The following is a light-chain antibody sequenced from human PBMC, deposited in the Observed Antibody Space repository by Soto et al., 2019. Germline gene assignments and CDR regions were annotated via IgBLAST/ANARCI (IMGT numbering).Light chain of an antibody. V-gene: IGKV1-39*01. CDR2: AAS. CDR3: QQSVSPPLT. CDR1: QSIANY. J-gene: IGKJ4*01. Sequence: DIQMTQSPSSLSASVGDRVTITCRASQSIANYLNWYQQKPGTAPKLLIFAASSLQSGVPSRLSGSGSGTDFTLTISSLQPEDFATYYCQQSVSPPLTFGGGTKVDIK.